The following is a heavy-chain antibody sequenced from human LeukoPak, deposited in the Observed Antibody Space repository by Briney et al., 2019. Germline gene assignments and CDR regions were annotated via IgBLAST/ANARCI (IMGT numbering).Heavy chain of an antibody. Sequence: GGSLRLSCAASGFTFSSYAMSWVRQAPGKGLEWVSAISGSGGSTYYADSVKGRFTISRDDSKNTLYLQMNSLRVEDTALYYCAKDPGGSFDYWGQGTLVTVSS. J-gene: IGHJ4*02. V-gene: IGHV3-23*01. CDR1: GFTFSSYA. D-gene: IGHD3-10*01. CDR3: AKDPGGSFDY. CDR2: ISGSGGST.